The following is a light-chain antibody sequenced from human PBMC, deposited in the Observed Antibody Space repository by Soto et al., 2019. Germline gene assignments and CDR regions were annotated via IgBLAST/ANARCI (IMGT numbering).Light chain of an antibody. V-gene: IGKV1-39*01. CDR2: QTS. CDR3: QQSYSTPRT. Sequence: DIQMTQSPSSLSASVGDRVTITCRASQTISIDLNWYQQKPGKVPTLLISQTSTLQSGVPARFSGSGSGTDFTLTISSLQPEDFATYYCQQSYSTPRTFGQGTKVDNK. CDR1: QTISID. J-gene: IGKJ1*01.